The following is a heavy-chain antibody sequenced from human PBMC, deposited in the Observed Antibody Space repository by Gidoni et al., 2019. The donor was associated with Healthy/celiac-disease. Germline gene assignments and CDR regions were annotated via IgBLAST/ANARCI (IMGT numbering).Heavy chain of an antibody. CDR1: GFTFDDYA. V-gene: IGHV3-9*01. CDR3: AKDISYSLAAAGGDYGMDV. J-gene: IGHJ6*02. Sequence: EVQLVVSGGGLVQPGRSLRLSCSASGFTFDDYAMPWVRQAPGKGLEWVSGISWNSGSIGYADSVKGRFTISRDNAKNSLYLQMNSLRAEDTALYYCAKDISYSLAAAGGDYGMDVWGQETTVTVSS. D-gene: IGHD6-13*01. CDR2: ISWNSGSI.